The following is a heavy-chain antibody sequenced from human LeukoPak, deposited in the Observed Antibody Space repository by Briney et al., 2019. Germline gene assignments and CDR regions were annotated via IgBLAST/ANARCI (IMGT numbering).Heavy chain of an antibody. CDR2: IWYDGSNK. Sequence: PGGSLRLSCAASGFTFSSYAMSWVRQAPGKGLEWVAVIWYDGSNKYYADSVKGRFTISRDNSKNTLYLQMNSLRAEDTAVYYCAKDTSGYDFGFDYWGQGTLVTVSS. D-gene: IGHD5-12*01. CDR3: AKDTSGYDFGFDY. J-gene: IGHJ4*02. V-gene: IGHV3-33*06. CDR1: GFTFSSYA.